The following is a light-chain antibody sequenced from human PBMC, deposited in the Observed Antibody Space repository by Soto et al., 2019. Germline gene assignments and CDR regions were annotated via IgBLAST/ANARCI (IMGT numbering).Light chain of an antibody. V-gene: IGKV1-39*01. J-gene: IGKJ1*01. CDR1: QSISSW. CDR2: GAS. Sequence: IQMCHTPFTLSASVRDRGTITCRASQSISSWLAWYQQKPGKAPNLVIYGASSLQGGVPSRFSGSGSGTDFTLTISSLQPEDFATYYCQQSDTTRAFGHVTKVDI. CDR3: QQSDTTRA.